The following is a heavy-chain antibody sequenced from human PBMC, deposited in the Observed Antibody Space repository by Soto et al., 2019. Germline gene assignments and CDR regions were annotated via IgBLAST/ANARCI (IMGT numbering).Heavy chain of an antibody. D-gene: IGHD6-13*01. CDR1: GGSFSGYY. CDR2: INHSGST. V-gene: IGHV4-34*01. CDR3: ARGRVMAGGYSSSWYSYYYGMAV. Sequence: PSETLSLTCAVYGGSFSGYYWSWIRQPPGKGLEWIGEINHSGSTNYNPSLKSRVTISVDTSKNQFSLKLSSVTAADTAVYYRARGRVMAGGYSSSWYSYYYGMAVWGQWTTVTAP. J-gene: IGHJ6*02.